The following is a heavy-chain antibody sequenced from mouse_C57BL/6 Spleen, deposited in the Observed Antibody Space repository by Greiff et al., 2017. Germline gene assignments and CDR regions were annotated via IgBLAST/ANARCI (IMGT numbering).Heavy chain of an antibody. CDR1: GYTFTNYW. D-gene: IGHD2-5*01. CDR2: IYPGGGYT. V-gene: IGHV1-63*01. CDR3: ARGGGYSNFDY. J-gene: IGHJ2*01. Sequence: QVQLKESGAELVRPGTSVKMSCKASGYTFTNYWIGWAKQRPGHGLEWIGDIYPGGGYTNYNEKFKGKATLTADKSSSTAYMQFSSLTSEDSAIYYCARGGGYSNFDYWGQGTTLTVSS.